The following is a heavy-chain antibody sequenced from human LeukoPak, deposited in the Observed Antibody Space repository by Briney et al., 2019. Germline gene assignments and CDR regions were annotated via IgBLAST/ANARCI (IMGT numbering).Heavy chain of an antibody. J-gene: IGHJ4*02. CDR3: ATGRSCTTCYLPDY. CDR1: GFTFTNFA. CDR2: ISDDGNNK. Sequence: GRSLRLSCAASGFTFTNFAMHWVRQAPGKGLEWVTVISDDGNNKYFADSVKGRFTISRDNSKNTLYLQMNSLRAEDTAVYHCATGRSCTTCYLPDYWGQGTLVTVSS. V-gene: IGHV3-30*03. D-gene: IGHD2-2*01.